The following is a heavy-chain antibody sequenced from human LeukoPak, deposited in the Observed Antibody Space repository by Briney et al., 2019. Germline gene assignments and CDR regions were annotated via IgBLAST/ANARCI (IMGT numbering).Heavy chain of an antibody. Sequence: ASVKVSCKASGYTFTSYYMHWVRQAPGQGLEWMGWISAYNGNTNYAQKLQGRVTMTTDTSTSTAYMELRNLRSDDTAVYYCARGGRWELPRPYAFDIWGQGTMVTVSS. D-gene: IGHD1-26*01. CDR2: ISAYNGNT. V-gene: IGHV1-18*04. CDR1: GYTFTSYY. CDR3: ARGGRWELPRPYAFDI. J-gene: IGHJ3*02.